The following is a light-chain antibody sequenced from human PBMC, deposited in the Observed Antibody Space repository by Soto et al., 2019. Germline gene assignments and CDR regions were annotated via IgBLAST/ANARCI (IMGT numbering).Light chain of an antibody. Sequence: QSVLTQPASVSGSPGQSITISCTGTSSDVGGYNSVSWYQQHPGKAPKLMIYDVSKRPSGVPDRFSGSKSGNTASLTISGLQAEDEADYYCFSYAGYYTLLFGGGTQLTVL. CDR3: FSYAGYYTLL. J-gene: IGLJ2*01. CDR2: DVS. CDR1: SSDVGGYNS. V-gene: IGLV2-11*01.